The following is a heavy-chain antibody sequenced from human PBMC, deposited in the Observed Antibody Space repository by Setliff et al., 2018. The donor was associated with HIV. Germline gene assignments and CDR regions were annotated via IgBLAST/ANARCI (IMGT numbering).Heavy chain of an antibody. V-gene: IGHV4-59*01. CDR2: IYNSAST. CDR3: ARDRGRYGDYRDFDY. J-gene: IGHJ4*02. CDR1: GDSISTDY. Sequence: SETLSLTCTVSGDSISTDYWTWIRQPPGKGLEWIGYIYNSASTSYNPSLKSRVTISVDTSKNQFSLKLSSVTAADTAVYYCARDRGRYGDYRDFDYWGQGALVTVSS. D-gene: IGHD4-17*01.